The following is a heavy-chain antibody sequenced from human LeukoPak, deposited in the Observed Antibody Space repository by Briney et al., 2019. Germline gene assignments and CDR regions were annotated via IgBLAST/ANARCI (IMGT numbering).Heavy chain of an antibody. Sequence: SETLSLTCIDPGGSISSSSWCWIWQPAGKGLEWIGRIYTSVSTNYSPSLNSRVTMSVDTSKNQFSRKLSSVTAADTAVYYCARRILTGPKPDDLWGRGTLVTVSS. J-gene: IGHJ2*01. CDR3: ARRILTGPKPDDL. CDR2: IYTSVST. CDR1: GGSISSSS. D-gene: IGHD3-9*01. V-gene: IGHV4-4*07.